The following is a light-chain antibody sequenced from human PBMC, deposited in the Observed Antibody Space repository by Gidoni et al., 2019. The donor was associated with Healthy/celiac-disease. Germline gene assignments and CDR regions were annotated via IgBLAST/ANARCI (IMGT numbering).Light chain of an antibody. V-gene: IGKV3-20*01. J-gene: IGKJ4*01. CDR2: GAS. CDR1: QSVSSSY. Sequence: EIVLTQSPGTLSLSPGESATLSCRASQSVSSSYLAWYQQKPGQAPRLLIYGASSRATGIPDRCSGSGSGTDFTLTISRLEPEDFAVYYCQQYGSSTLTFGGXTKVEIK. CDR3: QQYGSSTLT.